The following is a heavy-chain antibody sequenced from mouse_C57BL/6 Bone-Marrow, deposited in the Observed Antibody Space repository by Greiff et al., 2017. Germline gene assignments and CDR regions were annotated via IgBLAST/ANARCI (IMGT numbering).Heavy chain of an antibody. D-gene: IGHD2-3*01. J-gene: IGHJ2*01. Sequence: VQLQQSGAELVKPGASVTLSCKASGYTFTSYWMQWVKQRPGQGLEWIGEIDPSDSYTNYNQKFKGKATLTVDTSSSPADMQLSSLTSEDSAVYYCARREDDYLDYWGQGTTLTVSS. CDR2: IDPSDSYT. CDR1: GYTFTSYW. CDR3: ARREDDYLDY. V-gene: IGHV1-50*01.